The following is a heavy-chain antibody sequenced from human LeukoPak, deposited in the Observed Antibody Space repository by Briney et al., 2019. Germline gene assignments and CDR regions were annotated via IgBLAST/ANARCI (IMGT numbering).Heavy chain of an antibody. CDR1: GGSFSGYY. D-gene: IGHD6-13*01. CDR3: ARGIAAAGTVNYYFDY. Sequence: SETLSLTCAVYGGSFSGYYWSWIRQPPGKGLEWIGEINHSGSTNYNPSLKSRVTISVDTSKNQFSLKLSSVTAADTAVYYCARGIAAAGTVNYYFDYWGQGTLVTVSS. V-gene: IGHV4-34*01. CDR2: INHSGST. J-gene: IGHJ4*02.